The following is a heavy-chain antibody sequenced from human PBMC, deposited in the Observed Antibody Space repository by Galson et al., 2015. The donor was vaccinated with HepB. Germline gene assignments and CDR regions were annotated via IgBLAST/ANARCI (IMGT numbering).Heavy chain of an antibody. J-gene: IGHJ4*02. Sequence: SLRLSCAASGFTFSSYGMHWVRQAPGKGLEWVAFIRYDGSNKYYADSVKGRFTISRDNSKNTLYLQMNSLRAEDTAVYYCAKEGWSSSSWVHFDYWGQVTLVTVSS. V-gene: IGHV3-30*02. D-gene: IGHD6-13*01. CDR1: GFTFSSYG. CDR2: IRYDGSNK. CDR3: AKEGWSSSSWVHFDY.